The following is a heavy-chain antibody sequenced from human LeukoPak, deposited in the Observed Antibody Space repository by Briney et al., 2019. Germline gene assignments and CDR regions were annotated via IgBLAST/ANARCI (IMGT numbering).Heavy chain of an antibody. CDR2: ISYDGSNK. V-gene: IGHV3-30*18. CDR1: GFTSSSYG. J-gene: IGHJ4*02. Sequence: GGSLRLSCAASGFTSSSYGMHWVRQAPGMGLEWVAVISYDGSNKYYADSVKGRFTISRDNSKNTLYLQMNSLRAEDTAVYYCAKDLLTIVVVPAAILPDFDYWGQGTLVTVSS. CDR3: AKDLLTIVVVPAAILPDFDY. D-gene: IGHD2-2*02.